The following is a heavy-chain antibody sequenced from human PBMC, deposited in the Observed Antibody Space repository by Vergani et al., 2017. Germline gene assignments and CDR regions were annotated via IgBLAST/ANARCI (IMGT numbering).Heavy chain of an antibody. CDR3: ARSQGDYWYFDV. D-gene: IGHD2-21*01. CDR1: GYSIGSGFY. Sequence: QVRLEESGPGLVKPSETLSLTCSVSGYSIGSGFYWAWIRQSPGEGLKWLTSIHNRGKTYHNPSLKSRVSVSLDTSKNRFSLNLTSVTATDTAVYYCARSQGDYWYFDVWGPGSLVTVSS. V-gene: IGHV4-38-2*01. J-gene: IGHJ2*01. CDR2: IHNRGKT.